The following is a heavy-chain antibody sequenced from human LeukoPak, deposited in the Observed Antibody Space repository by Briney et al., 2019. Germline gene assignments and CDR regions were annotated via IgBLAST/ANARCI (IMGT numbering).Heavy chain of an antibody. CDR1: GGTFSSYA. CDR3: ARVVTRSSSWSPLDY. Sequence: SVKVSCKASGGTFSSYAISWVRQAPGQGLEWMGGIIPIFGTANYAQKFQGRVTITADESTSTAYMELSRLRSDDTAVYYCARVVTRSSSWSPLDYWGQGALVTVSS. J-gene: IGHJ4*02. V-gene: IGHV1-69*01. CDR2: IIPIFGTA. D-gene: IGHD6-13*01.